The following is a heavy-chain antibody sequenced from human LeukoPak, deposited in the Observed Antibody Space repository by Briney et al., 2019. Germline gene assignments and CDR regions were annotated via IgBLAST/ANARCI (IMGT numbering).Heavy chain of an antibody. CDR2: IYYSGST. J-gene: IGHJ3*02. CDR3: ARALAGYDEWGDAFDI. D-gene: IGHD3-9*01. CDR1: GGSISSYY. V-gene: IGHV4-59*01. Sequence: ASETLSLTCTVSGGSISSYYWSWVRQPPGKGLEWIGYIYYSGSTNYNPSLKSRVTISVDTSKNQFSLKLSSVTAADTAVYYCARALAGYDEWGDAFDIWGQGTMVTVSS.